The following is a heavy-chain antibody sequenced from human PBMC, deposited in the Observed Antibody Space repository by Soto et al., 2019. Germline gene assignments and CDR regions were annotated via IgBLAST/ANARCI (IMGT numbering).Heavy chain of an antibody. D-gene: IGHD1-1*01. CDR1: GYAFTNYG. J-gene: IGHJ4*02. CDR3: ARGRYGDY. CDR2: ISAHNGNT. Sequence: QVHLVQSGAEVKKPGASVKVSCQGSGYAFTNYGITWVRQAPGQGLEWMGWISAHNGNTNYAQKLQGRVTVTRDTSTSTAYMELRSLRYDDTAVYYCARGRYGDYWGQGALVTVSS. V-gene: IGHV1-18*01.